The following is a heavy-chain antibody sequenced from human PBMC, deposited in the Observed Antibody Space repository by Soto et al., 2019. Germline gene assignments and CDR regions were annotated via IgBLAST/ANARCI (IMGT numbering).Heavy chain of an antibody. D-gene: IGHD5-12*01. CDR1: GFTFDDYA. Sequence: GGSLRLSCAASGFTFDDYAMHWVRQAPGKGLEWVSGISWNSGSIGYADSVKGRFTISRDNAKNSLYLQMNSLRAEDTALYYCAKALGVVVATIVDYWGQGTLVTVSS. V-gene: IGHV3-9*01. CDR2: ISWNSGSI. J-gene: IGHJ4*02. CDR3: AKALGVVVATIVDY.